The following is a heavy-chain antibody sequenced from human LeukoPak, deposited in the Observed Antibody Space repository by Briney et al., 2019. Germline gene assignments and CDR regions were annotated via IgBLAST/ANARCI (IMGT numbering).Heavy chain of an antibody. V-gene: IGHV7-4-1*02. D-gene: IGHD3-22*01. Sequence: GASVKVSCKASGYTFTRYAINWVRQAPGQGLEWMGWINTNTGNPTYAQGFTGRFVFSLDTSVNTAYLQISSLKAEDTAIYYCAREVYSSGYYDDYWGQGTLVTVSP. CDR3: AREVYSSGYYDDY. J-gene: IGHJ4*02. CDR1: GYTFTRYA. CDR2: INTNTGNP.